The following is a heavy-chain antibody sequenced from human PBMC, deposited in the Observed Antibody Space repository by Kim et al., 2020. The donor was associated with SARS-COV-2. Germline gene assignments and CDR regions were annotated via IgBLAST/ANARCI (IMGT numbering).Heavy chain of an antibody. CDR3: TKGRSSAWYSFDY. CDR2: LSGGGGST. D-gene: IGHD6-19*01. J-gene: IGHJ4*02. V-gene: IGHV3-23*01. Sequence: GGSLRLSCAASGFTFNTYPMSWVRQAPGKGLEWVSSLSGGGGSTYYADSVKGRFTTSRDNSKNTLYLQMNSLGAEDTAVYYCTKGRSSAWYSFDYWGQGTLVTVSS. CDR1: GFTFNTYP.